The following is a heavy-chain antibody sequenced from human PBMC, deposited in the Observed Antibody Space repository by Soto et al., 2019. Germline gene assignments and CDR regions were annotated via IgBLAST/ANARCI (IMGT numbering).Heavy chain of an antibody. D-gene: IGHD6-13*01. CDR3: ARQWQQLVLYLDY. J-gene: IGHJ4*02. V-gene: IGHV4-59*08. CDR2: IYYSGST. Sequence: PSETLSLTCTVSGGSISSYYWSWIRQPPGKGLEWIGYIYYSGSTNYNPSLKSRVTISVDTSKNQFSLKLSSVTAADTAVYYCARQWQQLVLYLDYWGQGTLVTVSS. CDR1: GGSISSYY.